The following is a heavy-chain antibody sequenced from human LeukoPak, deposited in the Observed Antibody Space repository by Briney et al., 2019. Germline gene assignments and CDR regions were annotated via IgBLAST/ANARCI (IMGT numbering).Heavy chain of an antibody. CDR2: IYTSGST. V-gene: IGHV4-4*07. J-gene: IGHJ4*02. CDR1: GGSISSYY. D-gene: IGHD1-26*01. Sequence: AEPLSLTCTVSGGSISSYYWSWIRQSAGKGLEWIGRIYTSGSTNYNPSLKSRVTMSVDTSKNQFSLKLSSVTAADTAVYYCARNGGSGTYYDGSFDYWGQGTLVTVSS. CDR3: ARNGGSGTYYDGSFDY.